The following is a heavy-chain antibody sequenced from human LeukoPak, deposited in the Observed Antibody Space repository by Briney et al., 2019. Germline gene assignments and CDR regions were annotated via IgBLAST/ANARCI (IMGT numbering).Heavy chain of an antibody. Sequence: GGSLRLSCAASGFTFSSHWMSWVRQAPGKGLEWVANIRKDGAEKNYVDSVKGRFTISRDNAKDSLYPEVNSLRAEDTAVYYCARSRTASGVVIMGAFDIWGQGTMVTVSS. D-gene: IGHD3-3*01. CDR2: IRKDGAEK. V-gene: IGHV3-7*01. CDR1: GFTFSSHW. CDR3: ARSRTASGVVIMGAFDI. J-gene: IGHJ3*02.